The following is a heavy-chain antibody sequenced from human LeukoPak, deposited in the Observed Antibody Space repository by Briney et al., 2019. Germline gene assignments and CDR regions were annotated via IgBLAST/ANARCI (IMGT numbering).Heavy chain of an antibody. CDR3: ARNYYYYYGLDV. CDR2: ISGDRSST. V-gene: IGHV3-74*01. J-gene: IGHJ6*02. CDR1: GFTFSSYW. Sequence: PGGSLRLSCAASGFTFSSYWMHWVRQAPGKGRVWVSRISGDRSSTSYADSVQGRVTISRDNAKNTLYLQMNSLRAEDTAVYYCARNYYYYYGLDVWGQGTPVTVSS.